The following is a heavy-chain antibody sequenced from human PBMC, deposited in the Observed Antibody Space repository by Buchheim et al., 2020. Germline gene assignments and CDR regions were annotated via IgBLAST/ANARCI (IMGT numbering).Heavy chain of an antibody. V-gene: IGHV1-46*01. Sequence: QVQLVQSGAEVKKPGASVKVSCKASGYTFTSYYMHWVRQAPGQGLEWMGIINPSGGSTSYAQKFQGRVTMTRDTSTSTVHMELSSMRAEDAAEYYWARSYSSTRYNWFDPWGQGTL. D-gene: IGHD2-2*01. CDR3: ARSYSSTRYNWFDP. CDR2: INPSGGST. J-gene: IGHJ5*02. CDR1: GYTFTSYY.